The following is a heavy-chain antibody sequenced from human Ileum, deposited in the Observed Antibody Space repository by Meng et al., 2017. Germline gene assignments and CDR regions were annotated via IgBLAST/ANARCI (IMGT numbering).Heavy chain of an antibody. Sequence: EVQLVESGGCLVKPGGSLRLSCAASGFTFDKPWMSWVRQAPGKGLEWVGRIKSDGTTDYAAPVKGRFAISRDDSKTTLYLQMDSLKTDDTAVYYCTTDRNWDYFEYWGQGTLVTVSS. CDR3: TTDRNWDYFEY. D-gene: IGHD3-16*01. J-gene: IGHJ4*02. CDR1: GFTFDKPW. CDR2: IKSDGTT. V-gene: IGHV3-15*01.